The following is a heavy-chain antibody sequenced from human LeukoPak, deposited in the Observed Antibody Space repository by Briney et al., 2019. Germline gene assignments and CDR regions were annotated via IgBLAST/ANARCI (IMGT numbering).Heavy chain of an antibody. Sequence: SETLSLTCTVSGGSISSGGYYWSWIRQHPGKGLEWIGYIYYGGSTYYNPSLKSRVTISVDTSKNQFSLKLSSVTAADTAVYYCAREASYYYDSSGYYTDYWGQGTLVTVSS. CDR2: IYYGGST. D-gene: IGHD3-22*01. CDR3: AREASYYYDSSGYYTDY. CDR1: GGSISSGGYY. J-gene: IGHJ4*02. V-gene: IGHV4-31*03.